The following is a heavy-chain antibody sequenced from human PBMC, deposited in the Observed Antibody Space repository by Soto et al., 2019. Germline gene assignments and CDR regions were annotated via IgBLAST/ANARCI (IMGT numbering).Heavy chain of an antibody. CDR2: ISGSGGST. J-gene: IGHJ3*02. D-gene: IGHD3-16*01. CDR3: AKSQGGGPDAFDI. CDR1: GFTFSSYA. Sequence: EVQLLESGGGLVQPGGSLRLSCAASGFTFSSYAMSWVRQAPGKGLEWVSAISGSGGSTYCADSVKGRFTISRDNSKNTLYLQMNSLRAEDTAVYYCAKSQGGGPDAFDIWGQGTMVTVSS. V-gene: IGHV3-23*01.